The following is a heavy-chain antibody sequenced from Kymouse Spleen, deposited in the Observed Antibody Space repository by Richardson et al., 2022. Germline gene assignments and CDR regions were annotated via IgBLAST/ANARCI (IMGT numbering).Heavy chain of an antibody. CDR3: ARDITMVRGVYYYYYGMDV. CDR1: GGSISSGGYY. D-gene: IGHD3-10*01. J-gene: IGHJ6*02. V-gene: IGHV4-31*03. Sequence: QVQLQESGPGLVKPSQTLSLTCTVSGGSISSGGYYWSWIRQHPGKGLEWIGYIYYSGSTYYNPSLKSRVTISVDTSKNQFSLKLSSVTAADTAVYYCARDITMVRGVYYYYYGMDVWGQGTTVTVSS. CDR2: IYYSGST.